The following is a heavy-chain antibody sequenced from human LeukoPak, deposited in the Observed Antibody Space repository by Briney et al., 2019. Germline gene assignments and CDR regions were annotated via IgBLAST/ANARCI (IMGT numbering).Heavy chain of an antibody. J-gene: IGHJ3*02. V-gene: IGHV4-59*01. D-gene: IGHD1-14*01. Sequence: PSETLSLTCTVSGGSISSYYWSWIRQPPGKGLEWIGYICYGGSTNYNPSLKSRVTISVDTSKNQFSLKLSSVTAADTAVYYCARDGPLTTGAFDIWGQGTMVTVSS. CDR3: ARDGPLTTGAFDI. CDR2: ICYGGST. CDR1: GGSISSYY.